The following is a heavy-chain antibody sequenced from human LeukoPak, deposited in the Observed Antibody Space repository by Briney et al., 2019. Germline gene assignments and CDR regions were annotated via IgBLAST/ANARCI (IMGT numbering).Heavy chain of an antibody. CDR1: GYTFTSFG. CDR3: ARDRAGSAWYTTFDY. CDR2: ISTYNGNA. D-gene: IGHD6-19*01. V-gene: IGHV1-18*01. Sequence: GASVKASCTASGYTFTSFGISWVRQAPGQGLEWMGWISTYNGNANYAQKLQGRVTMTTDTSTSRVYMDLRSLRSDDTAVYYCARDRAGSAWYTTFDYWGQGTPLTVSS. J-gene: IGHJ4*02.